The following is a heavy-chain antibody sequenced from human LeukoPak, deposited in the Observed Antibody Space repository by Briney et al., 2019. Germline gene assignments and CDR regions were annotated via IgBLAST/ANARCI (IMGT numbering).Heavy chain of an antibody. CDR1: GGSISSGSYY. J-gene: IGHJ4*02. V-gene: IGHV4-61*02. Sequence: PSETLSLTCTVSGGSISSGSYYWSWIRQPAGKGLEWIGRIYTSGSTNYNPSLKSRVTISVDTSKNQFSLKLSSVTAADTAVYYCARHVDWGSDFDYWGQGTLVTVSS. D-gene: IGHD7-27*01. CDR3: ARHVDWGSDFDY. CDR2: IYTSGST.